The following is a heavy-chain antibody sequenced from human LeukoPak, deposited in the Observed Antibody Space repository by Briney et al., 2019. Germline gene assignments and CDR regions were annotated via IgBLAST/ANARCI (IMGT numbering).Heavy chain of an antibody. J-gene: IGHJ6*02. V-gene: IGHV1-69*13. CDR3: ARFNDRLAGLRWYYYGMDV. Sequence: SVKVSCKASGGTFSSYAISWVRQAPGQGLEWMGGIIPIFGTANYAQKFQGRVTTTADESTSTAYMELSSLRSEDTAVYYCARFNDRLAGLRWYYYGMDVWGQGTTVTVSS. D-gene: IGHD4-23*01. CDR1: GGTFSSYA. CDR2: IIPIFGTA.